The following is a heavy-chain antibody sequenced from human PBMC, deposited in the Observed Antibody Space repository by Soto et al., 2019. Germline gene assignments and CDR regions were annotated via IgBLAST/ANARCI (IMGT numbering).Heavy chain of an antibody. CDR3: VKGRANHCTGRTGGLGMDL. Sequence: GGSLRLSCAASGFTFKSHAMHWVRQAPGKGLEYVASIHTRGETTVYADAVKGRCIVSRDNSNNTLNLHMTSLKYEDSDVDYCVKGRANHCTGRTGGLGMDLWGQGTTVTVSS. D-gene: IGHD1-1*01. CDR2: IHTRGETT. J-gene: IGHJ6*02. V-gene: IGHV3-64*04. CDR1: GFTFKSHA.